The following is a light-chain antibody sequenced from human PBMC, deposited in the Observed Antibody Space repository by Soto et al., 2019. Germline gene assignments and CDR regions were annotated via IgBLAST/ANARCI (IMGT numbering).Light chain of an antibody. CDR2: EVT. J-gene: IGLJ2*01. CDR1: SSDVGGYNY. CDR3: SSFTSSTTLL. V-gene: IGLV2-14*01. Sequence: QSALTQPPSASGSPGQSVTISCTGTSSDVGGYNYVSWYQHHPGKAPKLMIYEVTNRPSGVSNRFSGSKSGNTASLTISGLQAEDEADYYCSSFTSSTTLLFGGGTKLTVL.